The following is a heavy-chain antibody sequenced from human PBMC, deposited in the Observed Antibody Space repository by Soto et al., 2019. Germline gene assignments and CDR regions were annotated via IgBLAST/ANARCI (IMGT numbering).Heavy chain of an antibody. V-gene: IGHV3-23*01. CDR2: ISGSDDST. D-gene: IGHD6-6*01. Sequence: EVQLLESGGGLVQPGESLRLSCAASGFTFSSYAMSWVRQAPGKGLVWVSVISGSDDSTYYAASVKGRFTISRDNSKNTLYLQSNTLRAEDTAGYYCAKRCSSSTCDYWWQGTLVTVSS. CDR1: GFTFSSYA. J-gene: IGHJ4*02. CDR3: AKRCSSSTCDY.